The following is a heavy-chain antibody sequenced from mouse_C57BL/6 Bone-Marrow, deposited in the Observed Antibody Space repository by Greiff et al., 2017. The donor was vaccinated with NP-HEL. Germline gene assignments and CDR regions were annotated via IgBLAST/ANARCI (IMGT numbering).Heavy chain of an antibody. CDR1: GFNIKDDY. J-gene: IGHJ4*01. CDR2: IDPENGDT. CDR3: TRGNYVMDY. V-gene: IGHV14-4*01. Sequence: EVQLQQSGAELVRPGASVKLSCTASGFNIKDDYMHWVKQRPEQGLEWIGWIDPENGDTEYASKFQGKATITADTSSNTAYLQLSSLTSDDTAVYYCTRGNYVMDYWGQGTSVTVSS.